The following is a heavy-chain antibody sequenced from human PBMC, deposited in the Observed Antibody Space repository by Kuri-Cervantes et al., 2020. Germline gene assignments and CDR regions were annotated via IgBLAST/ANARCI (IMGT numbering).Heavy chain of an antibody. Sequence: GESLKISCAASGFTFSDHYMDWVRQAPGKGLEWVAVISYDGSNKYYADSVKGRFTISRDNSKNTLYLQMNSLRAEDTAVYYCAKDRYSGGLDVWGKGTTVTVSS. CDR2: ISYDGSNK. J-gene: IGHJ6*04. CDR3: AKDRYSGGLDV. V-gene: IGHV3-30*18. D-gene: IGHD1-26*01. CDR1: GFTFSDHY.